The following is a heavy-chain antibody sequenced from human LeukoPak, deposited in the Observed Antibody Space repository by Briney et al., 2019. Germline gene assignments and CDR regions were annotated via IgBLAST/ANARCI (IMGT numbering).Heavy chain of an antibody. CDR3: ARDRGYSGCFDY. Sequence: GASVKVSCKASGYTFTGYYMHWVRQAPGQGLEWMGWINPNSGGTNYAQKFQGRVTITRDTSASTAYMELSSLRSEDTAVYYCARDRGYSGCFDYWGQGTLVTVSS. J-gene: IGHJ4*02. V-gene: IGHV1-2*02. CDR2: INPNSGGT. CDR1: GYTFTGYY. D-gene: IGHD5-12*01.